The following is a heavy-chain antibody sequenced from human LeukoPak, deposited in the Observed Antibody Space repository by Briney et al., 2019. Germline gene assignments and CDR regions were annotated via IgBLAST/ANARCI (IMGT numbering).Heavy chain of an antibody. CDR1: GFTVSSNY. J-gene: IGHJ4*02. CDR2: IYSGGST. Sequence: GGSLRLSCAASGFTVSSNYMSWVRQAPGKGLEWVSVIYSGGSTYYADSVKGRFTISRDNSKNTPYLQMSSLRDEDTAVYYCARAEVPDYWGQGTLVTVSS. CDR3: ARAEVPDY. V-gene: IGHV3-66*02.